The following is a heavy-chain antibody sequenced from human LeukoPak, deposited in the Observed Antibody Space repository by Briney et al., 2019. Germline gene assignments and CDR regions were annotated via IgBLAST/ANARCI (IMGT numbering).Heavy chain of an antibody. CDR3: ARGNSNYYDSSGYNY. CDR1: GGTFSSYA. Sequence: SVKVSCKASGGTFSSYAISWVRQAPGQGLEWMGGIIPIFGTANYAQKFQGRVTITADESTSTAYMELSSLRSEDTAVYYCARGNSNYYDSSGYNYWGQGTLVTVSS. V-gene: IGHV1-69*13. CDR2: IIPIFGTA. J-gene: IGHJ4*02. D-gene: IGHD3-22*01.